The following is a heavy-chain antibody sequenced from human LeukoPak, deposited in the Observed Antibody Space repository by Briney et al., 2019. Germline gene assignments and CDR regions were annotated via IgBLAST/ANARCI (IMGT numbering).Heavy chain of an antibody. J-gene: IGHJ5*02. CDR2: IKEDGSEK. CDR3: AKEYSSSYHNWFDP. D-gene: IGHD6-13*01. CDR1: GFSFRSCW. Sequence: QSGGSLRLSCAASGFSFRSCWMSWVRQAPGKGLEWVANIKEDGSEKYYVDSVKGRFTISRDNAKNALYLQMNSLRAEDTAVYYCAKEYSSSYHNWFDPWGQGTLVTVSS. V-gene: IGHV3-7*01.